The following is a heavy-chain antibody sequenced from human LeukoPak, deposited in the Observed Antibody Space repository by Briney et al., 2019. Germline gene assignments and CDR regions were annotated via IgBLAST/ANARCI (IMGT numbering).Heavy chain of an antibody. CDR1: GFTFSDYY. V-gene: IGHV3-11*03. D-gene: IGHD3-10*01. Sequence: PGGSLRLSCAASGFTFSDYYMSWIRQAPGKGLEWVSYISSSSYTNYADSVKGRFTISRDNAKNSLYLQMNSLRAEDTAVYYCASITMVRGVPGGMDVWGQGTTVTVSS. CDR2: ISSSSYT. J-gene: IGHJ6*02. CDR3: ASITMVRGVPGGMDV.